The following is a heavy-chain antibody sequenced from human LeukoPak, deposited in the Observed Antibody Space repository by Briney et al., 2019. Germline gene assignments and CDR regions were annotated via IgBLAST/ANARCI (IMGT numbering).Heavy chain of an antibody. D-gene: IGHD3-22*01. J-gene: IGHJ4*02. V-gene: IGHV4-61*08. CDR1: GGSNSSGDYY. CDR2: IYYSGST. CDR3: ARQNYYDSSGPDFDY. Sequence: SGTLSLTCTVSGGSNSSGDYYWSWIRQHPGKGLEWIGYIYYSGSTNYNPSLKSRVTISVDTSKNQFSLKLSSVTAADTAVYYCARQNYYDSSGPDFDYWGQGTLVTVSS.